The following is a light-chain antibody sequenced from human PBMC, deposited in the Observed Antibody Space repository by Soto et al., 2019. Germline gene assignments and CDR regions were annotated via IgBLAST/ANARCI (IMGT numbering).Light chain of an antibody. CDR3: SSYTSSSTLGGV. J-gene: IGLJ1*01. CDR1: SSDVGGYNY. V-gene: IGLV2-14*01. Sequence: LTQPASVSGSPGQSITISCTGTSSDVGGYNYVSWYQQHPGKAPKLMIYDVSNRPSGVSNRFSGSKSGNTASLTISGLQAEGEADYYCSSYTSSSTLGGVFGTGTKVTVL. CDR2: DVS.